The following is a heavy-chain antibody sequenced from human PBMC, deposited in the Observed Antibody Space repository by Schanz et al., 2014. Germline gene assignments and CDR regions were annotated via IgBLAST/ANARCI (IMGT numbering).Heavy chain of an antibody. J-gene: IGHJ2*01. CDR2: IYHSGNT. Sequence: QVQLQESGPGLLKPSETLSLTCTVSGGSIRSYFWSWIRQPPGKGLEWIGEIYHSGNTNYNASLNRRVTISLDTSKTQFSLTLTSRTAADTAVYYCARDTTWRLDLWGRGTLVTVSS. V-gene: IGHV4-59*12. D-gene: IGHD1-1*01. CDR3: ARDTTWRLDL. CDR1: GGSIRSYF.